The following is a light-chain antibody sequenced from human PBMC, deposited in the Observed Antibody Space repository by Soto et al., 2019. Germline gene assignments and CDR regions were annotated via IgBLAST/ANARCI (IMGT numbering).Light chain of an antibody. CDR1: QSVTNF. CDR2: NAS. V-gene: IGKV3-11*01. Sequence: EIVLTQSPGTLSLSPGERATLSCRASQSVTNFLAWYQQKPGQSPSLLIYNASHRATGIPARFSGSGSGTDFTPTISILEPEDFAVYYCQQRYRWPETFGQGTKVEIK. CDR3: QQRYRWPET. J-gene: IGKJ1*01.